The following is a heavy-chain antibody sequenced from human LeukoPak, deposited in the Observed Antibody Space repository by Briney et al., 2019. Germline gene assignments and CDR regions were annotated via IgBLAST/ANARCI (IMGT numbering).Heavy chain of an antibody. Sequence: SETLSLTCAVCGGSFSGYYWSWIRQPPGKGLEWIGEINHSGSTNYNPSLKSRVTISVDTSKNQFSLKLSSVTAADTAVYYCASTPIAVAGRGFDYWGQGTLVTVSS. CDR2: INHSGST. V-gene: IGHV4-34*01. J-gene: IGHJ4*02. D-gene: IGHD6-19*01. CDR1: GGSFSGYY. CDR3: ASTPIAVAGRGFDY.